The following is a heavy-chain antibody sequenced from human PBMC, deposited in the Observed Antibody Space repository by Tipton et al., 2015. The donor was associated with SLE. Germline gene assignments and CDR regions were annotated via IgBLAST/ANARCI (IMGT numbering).Heavy chain of an antibody. J-gene: IGHJ4*02. CDR3: ASAQLGAWRFDS. CDR2: IYNSGRT. D-gene: IGHD7-27*01. CDR1: GGSISSYY. V-gene: IGHV4-59*01. Sequence: TLSLTCTVSGGSISSYYWSWIRQPPGKGLEWIGYIYNSGRTNYNPSLKRRVTISVDTSKNQFSLKLSSVTAADTAVYYCASAQLGAWRFDSWGQGTLVTVSS.